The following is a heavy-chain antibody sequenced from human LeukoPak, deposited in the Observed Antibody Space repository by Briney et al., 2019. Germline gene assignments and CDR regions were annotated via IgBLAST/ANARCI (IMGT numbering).Heavy chain of an antibody. Sequence: GGSLRLSCAASGFTFTSNYMSWVRQAPGKGLEWVSVIYSGGNTYYSDSVKGRFTISRDNSKNTLYLQMNSLRAEDTAVYYCARGPNWAHIDYWGQGTLVTVSS. V-gene: IGHV3-66*02. J-gene: IGHJ4*02. D-gene: IGHD7-27*01. CDR1: GFTFTSNY. CDR3: ARGPNWAHIDY. CDR2: IYSGGNT.